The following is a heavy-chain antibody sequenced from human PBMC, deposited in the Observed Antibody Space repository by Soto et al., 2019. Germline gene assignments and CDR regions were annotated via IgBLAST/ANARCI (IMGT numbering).Heavy chain of an antibody. D-gene: IGHD3-3*02. CDR2: IIPKHGTA. J-gene: IGHJ6*03. V-gene: IGHV1-69*08. Sequence: QGQLVQSGAEVKKPGSSVKVSCTASEGTFSAYTINWVRQAPGQRLEWMARIIPKHGTATYAEKFQGRAATTADRSTNTAYLELSSLRSDDTAVYYCARHVLLSSSKFYYMDVWGKGTTVTVSS. CDR1: EGTFSAYT. CDR3: ARHVLLSSSKFYYMDV.